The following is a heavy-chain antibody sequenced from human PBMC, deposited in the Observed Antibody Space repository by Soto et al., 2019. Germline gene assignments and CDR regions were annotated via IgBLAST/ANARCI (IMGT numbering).Heavy chain of an antibody. CDR3: AKVSRKGSAIDFDY. D-gene: IGHD3-10*01. CDR2: VNPNNGDT. CDR1: GYTFSNYD. Sequence: QVQLVQSGAELKKPGASVKVSCKASGYTFSNYDMNWVRQATGQGPEWIGWVNPNNGDTGYAQKFQGRVTLTTDISPTTAYMELTSLRSEGTAIYYCAKVSRKGSAIDFDYWGQGTLITVSS. V-gene: IGHV1-8*01. J-gene: IGHJ4*02.